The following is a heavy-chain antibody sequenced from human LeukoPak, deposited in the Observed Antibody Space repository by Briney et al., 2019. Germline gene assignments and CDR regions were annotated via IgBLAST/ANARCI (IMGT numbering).Heavy chain of an antibody. CDR2: INHSGSN. Sequence: ADTLSLPCAVWGRSLKGYYWLGLRQPPGKGVEWIGEINHSGSNRHNPSLKSRVTLSANPSKNQFSLKLSSVTGADTAVYYCARGGEAVGETTEDYSGEGSLVTASS. V-gene: IGHV4-34*01. CDR3: ARGGEAVGETTEDY. J-gene: IGHJ4*02. D-gene: IGHD1-26*01. CDR1: GRSLKGYY.